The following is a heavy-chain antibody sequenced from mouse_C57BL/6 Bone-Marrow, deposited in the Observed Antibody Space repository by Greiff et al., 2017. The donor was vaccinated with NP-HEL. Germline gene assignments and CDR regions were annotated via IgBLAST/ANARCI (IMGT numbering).Heavy chain of an antibody. Sequence: EVHLVESGGGLVQPKGSLKLSCAASGFSFNTYAMNWVRQAPGKGLEWVARIRSKSNNYATYYADSVKDRFTISRDDSESMLYLQMNNLKTEDTAMYYCVIDYDAEFAYWGQGTLVTVSA. CDR3: VIDYDAEFAY. J-gene: IGHJ3*01. CDR1: GFSFNTYA. V-gene: IGHV10-1*01. D-gene: IGHD2-4*01. CDR2: IRSKSNNYAT.